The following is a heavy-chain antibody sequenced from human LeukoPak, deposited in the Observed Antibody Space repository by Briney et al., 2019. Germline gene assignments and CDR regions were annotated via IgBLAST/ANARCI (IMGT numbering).Heavy chain of an antibody. J-gene: IGHJ4*02. V-gene: IGHV4-59*01. CDR1: GGSISNYY. Sequence: SETLSLTCTVSGGSISNYYWSWIRQPPGKGLEWIGYIYYSGSTNYNPSLKSRVTISVDTSKSQFSLKLSSVTAADTAVYYCAREAPYKYYFDYWGQGTLVTVSS. CDR2: IYYSGST. CDR3: AREAPYKYYFDY. D-gene: IGHD1-1*01.